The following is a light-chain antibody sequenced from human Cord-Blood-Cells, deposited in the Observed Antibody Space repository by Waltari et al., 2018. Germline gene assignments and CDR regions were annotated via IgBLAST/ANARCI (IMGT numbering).Light chain of an antibody. CDR1: QSVSSN. J-gene: IGKJ2*01. CDR2: GAS. Sequence: EIVMTQSPATLSVSPGEHATHSCRASQSVSSNLAWYQQKPGQAPRLLIYGASTRATGIPARFSGSGSGTEFTLTISSLQSEDFAVYYCQQYNNWPPYTFGQGTKLEIK. V-gene: IGKV3-15*01. CDR3: QQYNNWPPYT.